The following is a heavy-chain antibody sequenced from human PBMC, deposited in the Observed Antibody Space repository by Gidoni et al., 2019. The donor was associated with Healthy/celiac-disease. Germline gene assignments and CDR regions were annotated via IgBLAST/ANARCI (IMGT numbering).Heavy chain of an antibody. D-gene: IGHD6-13*01. V-gene: IGHV4-39*01. J-gene: IGHJ4*02. Sequence: QLQLQESGPGLVQPSETLSLPCTVSGGSISSSSYYWGWIRQPPGKGLEWIGSIYYSGSTYYNPSLKSRVTISVDTSKNQFSLKLSSVTAADTAVYYCARQGIAAGKIDYWGQGTLVTVSS. CDR1: GGSISSSSYY. CDR3: ARQGIAAGKIDY. CDR2: IYYSGST.